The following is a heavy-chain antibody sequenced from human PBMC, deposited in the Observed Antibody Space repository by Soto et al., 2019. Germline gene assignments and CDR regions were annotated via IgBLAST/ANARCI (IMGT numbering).Heavy chain of an antibody. CDR2: IKKLSDCGKA. D-gene: IGHD1-1*01. J-gene: IGHJ6*02. Sequence: LXLSCAASGFTFSKAIMNWYSQAPGKGLEWVGRIKKLSDCGKADYSSPVDGRFTISRDDSKSILYLQMNSLRADDTGIYYCATALRNTGNDYLLGVDIWGQGTTVTVSS. CDR3: ATALRNTGNDYLLGVDI. V-gene: IGHV3-15*01. CDR1: GFTFSKAI.